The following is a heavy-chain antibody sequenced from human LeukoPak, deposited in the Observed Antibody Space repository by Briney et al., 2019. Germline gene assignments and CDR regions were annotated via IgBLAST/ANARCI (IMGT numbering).Heavy chain of an antibody. CDR3: ARDHLPYSSGSLGY. Sequence: ASVKVSCKASGYTFTGYYMHWVRQAPGQGLEWMGWINPNSGGTNYAQKFKGRVTMTRDTSISTAYMELSRLRSDDTAVCYCARDHLPYSSGSLGYWGQGTLVNVSS. D-gene: IGHD6-19*01. J-gene: IGHJ4*02. CDR1: GYTFTGYY. V-gene: IGHV1-2*02. CDR2: INPNSGGT.